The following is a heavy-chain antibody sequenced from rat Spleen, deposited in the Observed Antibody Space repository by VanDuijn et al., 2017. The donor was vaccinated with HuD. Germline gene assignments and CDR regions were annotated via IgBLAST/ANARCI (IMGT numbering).Heavy chain of an antibody. Sequence: QVQLRESGPGLVQPSQTLSLTCTVSGFSLTNYHISWVRQPPGEGLEWMGVIWTGGITAYNSLLKSRLTISRDTSKRQVFLKMNSLQTDDTGTYYCTRDGTTGLLAYVLDAWGQGASVTVSS. CDR2: IWTGGIT. CDR3: TRDGTTGLLAYVLDA. CDR1: GFSLTNYH. D-gene: IGHD1-11*01. V-gene: IGHV2-43*01. J-gene: IGHJ4*01.